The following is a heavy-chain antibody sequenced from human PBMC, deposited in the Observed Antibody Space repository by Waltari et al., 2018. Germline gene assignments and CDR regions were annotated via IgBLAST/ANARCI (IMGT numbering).Heavy chain of an antibody. J-gene: IGHJ4*02. D-gene: IGHD3-10*01. CDR3: AKGRLWFGDLRS. CDR1: GGSFGAYH. V-gene: IGHV4-34*01. Sequence: QLHPQQWGAGLLKPSETLSLTCNMFGGSFGAYHWTWIRQSPGKGLEWIGEINHLGSTNYNPSLKSRVTISLDTSKNEFALKLDSVTAADTAVYFCAKGRLWFGDLRSWGQGTQVTVSS. CDR2: INHLGST.